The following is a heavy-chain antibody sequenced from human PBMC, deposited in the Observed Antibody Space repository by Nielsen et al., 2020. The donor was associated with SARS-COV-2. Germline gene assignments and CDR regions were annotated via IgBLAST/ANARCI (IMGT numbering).Heavy chain of an antibody. CDR3: ARLRDYSSFDF. CDR1: GDSINSRVYF. J-gene: IGHJ4*02. CDR2: VYYGGTS. Sequence: GSLRLSCSVSGDSINSRVYFWAWLRQAPGKGLEWIGSVYYGGTSYVSPSLDSRVSMSSDTSKNEFSLRLASLTAADTAIYYCARLRDYSSFDFWGPGTLVAVSS. V-gene: IGHV4-39*07. D-gene: IGHD4-17*01.